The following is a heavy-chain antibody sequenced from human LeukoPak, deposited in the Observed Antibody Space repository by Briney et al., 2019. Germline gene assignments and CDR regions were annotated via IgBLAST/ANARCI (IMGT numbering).Heavy chain of an antibody. CDR1: GFTFSSYG. D-gene: IGHD3-3*01. V-gene: IGHV3-23*01. J-gene: IGHJ4*02. CDR3: ARAQTYYDFWSGYLRIGAYFDY. Sequence: GGSLRLSCAASGFTFSSYGMSWVRQAPGKGLEWVSAISGSGGSTYYADSVKGRFTISRDNSKNTLYLQMNSLRAEDTAVYYCARAQTYYDFWSGYLRIGAYFDYWGQGTLVTVSS. CDR2: ISGSGGST.